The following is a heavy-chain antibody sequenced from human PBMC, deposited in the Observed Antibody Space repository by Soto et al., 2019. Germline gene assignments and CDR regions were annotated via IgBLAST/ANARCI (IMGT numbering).Heavy chain of an antibody. D-gene: IGHD4-17*01. V-gene: IGHV3-30*18. J-gene: IGHJ6*02. CDR3: AKDLQSYGDYDYYCYGMDV. Sequence: QVQLVESGGGEVQPGRSLTISCAASGFTFSTYGMHWVRQTPGKGLEWVAVISYDGTNKFYSDSVKGRFTISRHNFKNTMTLQMNSLRADDTAVYSCAKDLQSYGDYDYYCYGMDVWGLGTRVTVSS. CDR2: ISYDGTNK. CDR1: GFTFSTYG.